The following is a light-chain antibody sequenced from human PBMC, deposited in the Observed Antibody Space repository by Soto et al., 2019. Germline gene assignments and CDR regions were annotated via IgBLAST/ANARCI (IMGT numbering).Light chain of an antibody. J-gene: IGKJ1*01. Sequence: DIQMTQSPSSLSASVGDRVTITCRASQVIGNDLGWYQQKPGKAPKRLIYSTYSLQTGVPSRFSGSGSGTDFSLIISLLQPEDSATYFCLQHNSYPRTFGQGTKVEV. V-gene: IGKV1-17*01. CDR1: QVIGND. CDR3: LQHNSYPRT. CDR2: STY.